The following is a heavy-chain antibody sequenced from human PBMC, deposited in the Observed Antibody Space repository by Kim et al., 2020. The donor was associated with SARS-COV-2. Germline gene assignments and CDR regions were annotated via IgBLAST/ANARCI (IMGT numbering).Heavy chain of an antibody. CDR3: ARDLPTCYSCFDY. CDR2: TYYRSTWFN. Sequence: SQTLSLTCAISGDSVSSNGATWHWIRQSPSRGLEWLGRTYYRSTWFNDYAGSVKSRISISPDTSKNQFSLQLNSVTPDDTAVYFCARDLPTCYSCFDYWGQGTLVTVSS. V-gene: IGHV6-1*01. CDR1: GDSVSSNGAT. J-gene: IGHJ4*02. D-gene: IGHD2-15*01.